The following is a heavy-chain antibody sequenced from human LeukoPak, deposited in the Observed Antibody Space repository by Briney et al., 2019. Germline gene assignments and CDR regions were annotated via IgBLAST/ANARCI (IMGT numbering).Heavy chain of an antibody. V-gene: IGHV4-61*02. CDR2: IYTSGST. CDR3: ARWDDYNYYFDY. Sequence: PSQTLSLTCTVSGGSISSGSYYWSWIRQPAGKGLEWIGRIYTSGSTNYNPSLKSRVTISVDTSKNQFSLKLSSVTAADTAVYYCARWDDYNYYFDYWGQGTLVTVSS. D-gene: IGHD1-1*01. CDR1: GGSISSGSYY. J-gene: IGHJ4*02.